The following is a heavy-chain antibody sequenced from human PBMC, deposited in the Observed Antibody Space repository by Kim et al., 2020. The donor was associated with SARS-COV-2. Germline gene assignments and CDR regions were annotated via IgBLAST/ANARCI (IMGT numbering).Heavy chain of an antibody. D-gene: IGHD2-2*01. CDR2: INHSGST. CDR3: ARVTGYCSSTSRYAPPRFDP. CDR1: GGSFSGYY. Sequence: SETLSLTCAVYGGSFSGYYWSWIRQLPGKGLEWIGEINHSGSTNYNPSLKSRVTISVDTSKNQFSLKLSSVTAADTAVYYCARVTGYCSSTSRYAPPRFDPGGQGTLVAVSS. J-gene: IGHJ5*02. V-gene: IGHV4-34*01.